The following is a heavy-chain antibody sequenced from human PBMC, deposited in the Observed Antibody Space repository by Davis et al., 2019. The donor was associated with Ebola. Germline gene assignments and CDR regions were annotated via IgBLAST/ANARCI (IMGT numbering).Heavy chain of an antibody. J-gene: IGHJ6*02. CDR2: INSDGSST. V-gene: IGHV3-74*01. D-gene: IGHD4-17*01. CDR3: ARVYGDYLGWGMDV. CDR1: GFTFSSYW. Sequence: GESLKISCAASGFTFSSYWMLWVRQAPGKGLVWVSRINSDGSSTSYTDSVKGRFTISRDNAKNTLYLQMNSLRAEDTAVYYCARVYGDYLGWGMDVWGQGTTVTVSS.